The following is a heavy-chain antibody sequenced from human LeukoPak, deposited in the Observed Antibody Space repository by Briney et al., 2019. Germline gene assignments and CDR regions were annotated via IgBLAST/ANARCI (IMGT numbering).Heavy chain of an antibody. Sequence: ASLKVSCKASGYTFTSYGINWVRQAPGQGLEWMGWISAYNGNTIYAQKLQGRVAMTTDTSTRTVYMELRSLRSDDTAVYYYARDLRAEWELLDYFEDWGQGTLVTVSS. CDR2: ISAYNGNT. CDR3: ARDLRAEWELLDYFED. CDR1: GYTFTSYG. D-gene: IGHD1-26*01. J-gene: IGHJ4*02. V-gene: IGHV1-18*01.